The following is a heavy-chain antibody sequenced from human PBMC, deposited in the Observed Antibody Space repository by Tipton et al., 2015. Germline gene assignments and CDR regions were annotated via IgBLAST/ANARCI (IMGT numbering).Heavy chain of an antibody. CDR2: IFYTGRT. Sequence: TLSLTCTVSGGSIRSSLYYWGWIRQPPGKGLEWIGSIFYTGRTYYNPSLKSRVTMSVDTSKNQFSLRLSSVTAADTAVYYCARNSMVGDQGLDSWGQGLLVTVSS. V-gene: IGHV4-39*01. D-gene: IGHD1-26*01. CDR3: ARNSMVGDQGLDS. J-gene: IGHJ4*02. CDR1: GGSIRSSLYY.